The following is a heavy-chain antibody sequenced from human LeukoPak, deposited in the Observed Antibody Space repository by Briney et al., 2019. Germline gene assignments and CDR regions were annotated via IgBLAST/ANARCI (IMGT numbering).Heavy chain of an antibody. CDR2: IIPIFGTA. D-gene: IGHD2-15*01. Sequence: GIIPIFGTANYAQKFQGRVTITADESTSTAYMELSSLRSEDTAVYYCASQYCSGGSCHDYWGQGTLVTVSS. V-gene: IGHV1-69*01. J-gene: IGHJ4*02. CDR3: ASQYCSGGSCHDY.